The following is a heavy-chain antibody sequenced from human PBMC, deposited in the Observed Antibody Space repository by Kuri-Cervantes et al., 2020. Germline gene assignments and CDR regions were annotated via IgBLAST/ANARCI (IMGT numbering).Heavy chain of an antibody. D-gene: IGHD2-21*01. Sequence: SETLSLTCTVSSGSISSYYWTWIRQPPGEGLQWIGFISYSGSTYYNPSLKSRVTMSVDTSKNQFSLKMSSGTAADTAVYYCARALGGAHSRVIDYWGQGTLVTVSS. V-gene: IGHV4-59*01. CDR1: SGSISSYY. J-gene: IGHJ4*02. CDR3: ARALGGAHSRVIDY. CDR2: ISYSGST.